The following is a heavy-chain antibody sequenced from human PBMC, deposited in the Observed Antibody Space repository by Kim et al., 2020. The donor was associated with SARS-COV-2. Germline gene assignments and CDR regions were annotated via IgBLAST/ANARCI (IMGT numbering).Heavy chain of an antibody. V-gene: IGHV3-23*01. Sequence: DSVQGRFTISRDNSKNTVYLQMNSQRAEDTAVYYCARLRSPQLWSHRPLDYWGQGTLVTVSS. J-gene: IGHJ4*02. D-gene: IGHD5-18*01. CDR3: ARLRSPQLWSHRPLDY.